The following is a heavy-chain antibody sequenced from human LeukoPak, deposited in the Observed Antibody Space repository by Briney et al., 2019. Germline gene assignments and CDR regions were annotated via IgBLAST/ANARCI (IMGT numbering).Heavy chain of an antibody. J-gene: IGHJ6*03. CDR3: VTYYYGSGSTYYYYYYMDV. D-gene: IGHD3-10*01. Sequence: ASVKVSCKASGYSFNDKYLHWVRQAPGQGLEWMGSINPNSGGTNYAQKFQGRVTMTTDTSMSTAYMELSRLRSDDTAVYYCVTYYYGSGSTYYYYYYMDVWGKGTTVTVSS. CDR2: INPNSGGT. V-gene: IGHV1-2*02. CDR1: GYSFNDKY.